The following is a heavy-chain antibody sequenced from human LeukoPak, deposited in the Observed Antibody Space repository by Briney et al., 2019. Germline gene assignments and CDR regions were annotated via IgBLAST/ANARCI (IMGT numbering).Heavy chain of an antibody. CDR2: IKEDGTET. CDR1: GFTFSSYW. Sequence: GGSLRLSCEASGFTFSSYWMHWVRQAPGKGLEWVANIKEDGTETYYVDSVKGRFTISRDNAKNSLYLQMNSLRVEDTAVYYCAKEGRSLQTYWGQGTLVTVSS. J-gene: IGHJ4*02. D-gene: IGHD5-24*01. CDR3: AKEGRSLQTY. V-gene: IGHV3-7*03.